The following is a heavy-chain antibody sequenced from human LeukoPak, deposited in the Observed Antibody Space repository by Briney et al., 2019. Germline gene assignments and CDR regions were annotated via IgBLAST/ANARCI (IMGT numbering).Heavy chain of an antibody. J-gene: IGHJ4*02. D-gene: IGHD4-17*01. CDR1: GGSFSGYY. V-gene: IGHV4-34*01. CDR2: INHSGST. Sequence: SETLSLTCAVYGGSFSGYYWNWIRQPPGKGLEWIGEINHSGSTHYNPSLTSRGTMSVDTSKNQFSMKLSSVTAADTAVYYCARDETTPLPGAYWGQGTLVTVSS. CDR3: ARDETTPLPGAY.